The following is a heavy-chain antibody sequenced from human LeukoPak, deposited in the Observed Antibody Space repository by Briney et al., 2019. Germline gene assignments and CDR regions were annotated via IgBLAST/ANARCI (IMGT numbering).Heavy chain of an antibody. Sequence: GGSLRLSCGASILTFNSFGMKGAPQAPGKGLEWVSYISGDGETVYYANSVKGRFAISRDNAKNSLYLQMNSLRAEDTALCYCARVSRAMAITPPELDYWGQGTLVTVSS. V-gene: IGHV3-48*03. CDR1: ILTFNSFG. CDR3: ARVSRAMAITPPELDY. D-gene: IGHD4/OR15-4a*01. CDR2: ISGDGETV. J-gene: IGHJ4*02.